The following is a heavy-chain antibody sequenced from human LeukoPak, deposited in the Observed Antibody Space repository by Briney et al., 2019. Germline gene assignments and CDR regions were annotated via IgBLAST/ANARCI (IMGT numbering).Heavy chain of an antibody. CDR1: GFTFSNYA. CDR2: ISYDGSNK. Sequence: GGSLRLSCAASGFTFSNYAMSWVRQAPGKGLEWVAVISYDGSNKYYADSVKGRFTISRDNSKNTLYLQMNSLRAEDTAVYYCAKGGRGGSDYYYYMDVWGKGTTVTVSS. V-gene: IGHV3-30*18. CDR3: AKGGRGGSDYYYYMDV. D-gene: IGHD3-10*01. J-gene: IGHJ6*03.